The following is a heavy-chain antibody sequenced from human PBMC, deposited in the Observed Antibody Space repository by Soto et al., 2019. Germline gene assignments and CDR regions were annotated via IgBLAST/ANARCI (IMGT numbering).Heavy chain of an antibody. V-gene: IGHV3-23*01. CDR2: ISETGSNT. D-gene: IGHD6-13*01. CDR1: GLTFNTFA. CDR3: AKSRSSWYASYFDY. J-gene: IGHJ4*02. Sequence: GESLRLSCAASGLTFNTFAMSWVRQAPGKGLDWVSTISETGSNTYYADSVKGRFTISRDNSKNTLYLQVNSLRAEDTAVYYCAKSRSSWYASYFDYWGQGTLVTVSS.